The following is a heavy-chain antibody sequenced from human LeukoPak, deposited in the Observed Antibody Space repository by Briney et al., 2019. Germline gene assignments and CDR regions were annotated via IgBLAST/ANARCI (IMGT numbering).Heavy chain of an antibody. CDR2: IYTSGST. CDR3: AREDDSSGYYYPNFDY. V-gene: IGHV4-4*07. CDR1: GGSIRNYY. Sequence: PSETLSLTCTVSGGSIRNYYWTWIRQPAGKGLEWIGHIYTSGSTNYNPSLKSRVTMSVDTSKNQFSLKLTSVTAADTAVYYCAREDDSSGYYYPNFDYWGQGTLVTVSS. D-gene: IGHD3-22*01. J-gene: IGHJ4*02.